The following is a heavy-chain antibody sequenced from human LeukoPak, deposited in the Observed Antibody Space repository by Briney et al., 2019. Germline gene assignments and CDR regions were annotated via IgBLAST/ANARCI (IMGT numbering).Heavy chain of an antibody. V-gene: IGHV3-33*01. Sequence: GGSLRLSCAASGFTFSSYGMHWVRQAPGKGLEWVAVIWYDGSNKYYADSVKGRFTISRDNSKNTLYLQMNSLRAEDTAVYYCARAWDIVVVTAIRPHAFDIWGQGTMVTVSS. CDR2: IWYDGSNK. D-gene: IGHD2-21*02. CDR3: ARAWDIVVVTAIRPHAFDI. CDR1: GFTFSSYG. J-gene: IGHJ3*02.